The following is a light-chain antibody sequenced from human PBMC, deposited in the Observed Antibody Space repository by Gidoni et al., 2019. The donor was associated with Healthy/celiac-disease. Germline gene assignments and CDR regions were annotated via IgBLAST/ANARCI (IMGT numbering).Light chain of an antibody. J-gene: IGKJ2*01. V-gene: IGKV3D-20*01. CDR2: DAS. CDR3: QQYGSSLYT. CDR1: QSVSSSY. Sequence: ETVLTQSPATLSSSPGERATRSCGASQSVSSSYVAWYQQKPGLAPRLLIYDASSSATGIPDRCSGSWSGTDFPRTIIRLEPEDFAMYYCQQYGSSLYTFGQGTRLKIK.